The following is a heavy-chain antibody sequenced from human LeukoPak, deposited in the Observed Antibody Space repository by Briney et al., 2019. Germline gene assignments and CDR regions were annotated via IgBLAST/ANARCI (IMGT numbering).Heavy chain of an antibody. CDR2: IDYSGIT. CDR1: DGSVSFSSYF. Sequence: SETPSLTCTVSDGSVSFSSYFWGWIRQPPGKGLEWLGTIDYSGITHYNVSLKSRVTISVARPNAQISLQLTSVTPTDTAVYYCARAYYCGSGSYGVDYWGQGTLVTVSS. D-gene: IGHD3-10*01. CDR3: ARAYYCGSGSYGVDY. J-gene: IGHJ4*02. V-gene: IGHV4-39*02.